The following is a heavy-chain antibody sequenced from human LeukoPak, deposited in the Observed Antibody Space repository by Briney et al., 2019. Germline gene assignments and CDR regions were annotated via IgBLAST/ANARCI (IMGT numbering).Heavy chain of an antibody. Sequence: GGSLRLSCAASGFIFSDHYMDWVRQAPGKGLEWVGRIRNKANGSTTEYAASVKGRFTILRDDSDNSLYLQMNRLKTEDTAVYYCVRVGNSYFFDCWGQGTLVTVSS. J-gene: IGHJ4*02. D-gene: IGHD3-10*01. CDR2: IRNKANGSTT. CDR1: GFIFSDHY. V-gene: IGHV3-72*01. CDR3: VRVGNSYFFDC.